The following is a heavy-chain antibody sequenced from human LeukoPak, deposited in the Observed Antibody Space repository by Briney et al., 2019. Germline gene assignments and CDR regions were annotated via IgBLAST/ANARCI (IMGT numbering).Heavy chain of an antibody. CDR1: GYTFTSYG. V-gene: IGHV1-18*01. J-gene: IGHJ4*02. D-gene: IGHD3-22*01. CDR3: AREPYYYDSSGYYY. Sequence: ASVKVSCKASGYTFTSYGISWVRQAPGQGLEWMGWISAYNGNTNYAQKLQGRVTMTTDTSTSTAYMELRSLRSDDTAVYYCAREPYYYDSSGYYYWGQGTLVTVSS. CDR2: ISAYNGNT.